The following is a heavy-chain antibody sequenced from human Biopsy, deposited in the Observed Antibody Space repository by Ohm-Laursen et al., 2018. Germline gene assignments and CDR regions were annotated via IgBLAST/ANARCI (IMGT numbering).Heavy chain of an antibody. Sequence: LSFTATVSGVTFTGHYWGGLRPRPGKELEWIGHNSYTGYTSYNSSLKSRVTISVDTSRNHFFLRLSPLTAADTAVYYCARGSNDFGGLYFPRWGQGTLVTVSS. V-gene: IGHV4-59*11. J-gene: IGHJ1*01. CDR1: GVTFTGHY. CDR2: NSYTGYT. CDR3: ARGSNDFGGLYFPR. D-gene: IGHD4-23*01.